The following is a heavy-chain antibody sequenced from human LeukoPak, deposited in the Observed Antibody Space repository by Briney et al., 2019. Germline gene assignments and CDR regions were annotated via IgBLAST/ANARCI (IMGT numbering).Heavy chain of an antibody. CDR3: ARVVRNGGSCSS. Sequence: ASVKVSCKASGYTFTSHHMHWVRQAPGQGLEWMGIINPSGGSTNYAQKFQGRVIMTRDMSTSTVYMELSSLRSEDTAVYYCARVVRNGGSCSSWGQGTLVTVSS. CDR1: GYTFTSHH. V-gene: IGHV1-46*01. CDR2: INPSGGST. D-gene: IGHD2-15*01. J-gene: IGHJ5*02.